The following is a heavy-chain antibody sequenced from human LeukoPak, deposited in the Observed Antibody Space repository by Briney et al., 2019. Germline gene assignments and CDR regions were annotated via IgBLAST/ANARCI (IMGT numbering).Heavy chain of an antibody. D-gene: IGHD1-26*01. CDR1: GFTFSVYA. CDR2: IISNGGST. J-gene: IGHJ4*02. CDR3: ARGGSGNFYY. V-gene: IGHV3-64*04. Sequence: GGSLRLSCSASGFTFSVYAIHWVRQAPGKGLEYVSTIISNGGSTYYADSVKGRFTISRDNAKNTLYLQMTSLRAEDTAVYYCARGGSGNFYYWGQGTLVTVSS.